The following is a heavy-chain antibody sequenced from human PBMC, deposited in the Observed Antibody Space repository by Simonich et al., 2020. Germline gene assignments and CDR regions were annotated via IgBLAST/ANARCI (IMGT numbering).Heavy chain of an antibody. J-gene: IGHJ4*02. CDR1: GYTFTSYG. CDR3: ARASRGTWWYYYFDY. V-gene: IGHV1-18*01. D-gene: IGHD2-15*01. CDR2: ISTYKGNT. Sequence: QVQLVQSGAEVKKPGASVKVSCKASGYTFTSYGISWVRQAPGQGLEWMGGISTYKGNTNVEQKVQGRVTMTTDTSTSTAYMGLRSLRSDDTAVYYCARASRGTWWYYYFDYWGQGTLVTVSS.